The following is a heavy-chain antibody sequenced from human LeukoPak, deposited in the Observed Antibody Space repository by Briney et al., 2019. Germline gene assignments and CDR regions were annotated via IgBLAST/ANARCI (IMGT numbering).Heavy chain of an antibody. Sequence: ASVKVSCKASGYTFTSYGISWVRQAPGQGLGWMGWISPYNGNTKYAHKLQGRLTMATDTSTSTAYMDLRSLISDDTAVYYCARSPAVDAADTLDYWGQGTLVTVSS. CDR1: GYTFTSYG. V-gene: IGHV1-18*01. D-gene: IGHD2-15*01. J-gene: IGHJ4*02. CDR2: ISPYNGNT. CDR3: ARSPAVDAADTLDY.